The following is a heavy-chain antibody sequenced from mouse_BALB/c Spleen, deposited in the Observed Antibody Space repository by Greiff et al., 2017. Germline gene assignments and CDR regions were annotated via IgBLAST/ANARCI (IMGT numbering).Heavy chain of an antibody. D-gene: IGHD2-14*01. CDR3: ARVYYRYDYWYFDV. J-gene: IGHJ1*01. Sequence: VQRVESGPGLVAPSQSLSITCTVSGFSLTSYGVHWVRQPPGKGLEWLGVIWAGGSTNYNSALMSRLSISKDNSKSQVFLKMNSLQTDDTAMYYCARVYYRYDYWYFDVWGAGTTVTVSS. V-gene: IGHV2-9*02. CDR1: GFSLTSYG. CDR2: IWAGGST.